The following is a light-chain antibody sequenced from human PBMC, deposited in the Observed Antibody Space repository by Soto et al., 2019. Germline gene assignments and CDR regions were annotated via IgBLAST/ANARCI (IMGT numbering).Light chain of an antibody. V-gene: IGLV2-14*03. J-gene: IGLJ1*01. CDR1: SSDVGANDY. CDR3: SSSTSSGSLV. CDR2: DVT. Sequence: QSALTQPASVSGSPGQSITISCTGTSSDVGANDYVSWYQHHAGKGPKLLIYDVTTRPSGVSNRFSGSKSGNTASLTISGLQAEDEADFYCSSSTSSGSLVFGTGTKVTVL.